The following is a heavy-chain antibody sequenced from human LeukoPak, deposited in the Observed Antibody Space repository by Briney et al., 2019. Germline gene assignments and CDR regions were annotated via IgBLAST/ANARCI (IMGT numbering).Heavy chain of an antibody. CDR3: ARACSNYDILTGYYTPSDAFDI. Sequence: SETLSLSCTVSVGSISSYYWSWIRQPAGKGLEWIGRIYTSGSTNYNPSLKSRVTMSVDTSKNQFSLKLSSVTAADTAVYYCARACSNYDILTGYYTPSDAFDIWGQGTMVTVSS. CDR2: IYTSGST. D-gene: IGHD3-9*01. J-gene: IGHJ3*02. V-gene: IGHV4-4*07. CDR1: VGSISSYY.